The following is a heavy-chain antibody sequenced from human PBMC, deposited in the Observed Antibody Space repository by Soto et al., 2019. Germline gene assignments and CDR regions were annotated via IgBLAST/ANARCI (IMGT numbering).Heavy chain of an antibody. Sequence: GSLRLSCAASGFTFSSYAMHWVRQAPGKGLEWVAVISYDGSNKYYADSVKGRFTISRDNSKNTLYLQMNSLRAEDTAVYYCARAGGLLRSWFDPWGQGTLVTVSS. CDR2: ISYDGSNK. V-gene: IGHV3-30-3*01. D-gene: IGHD2-15*01. CDR3: ARAGGLLRSWFDP. CDR1: GFTFSSYA. J-gene: IGHJ5*02.